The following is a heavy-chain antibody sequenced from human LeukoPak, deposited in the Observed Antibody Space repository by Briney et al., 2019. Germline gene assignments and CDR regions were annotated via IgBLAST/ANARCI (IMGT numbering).Heavy chain of an antibody. CDR2: INPNSGGT. CDR3: ARLSYRVDADLGWGRHFDY. V-gene: IGHV1-2*04. D-gene: IGHD3-10*01. J-gene: IGHJ4*02. CDR1: GYTFTGYY. Sequence: GASVKVSCKASGYTFTGYYMHWVRQAPGQGLEWMGWINPNSGGTNYAQKFQGWVTMTRDTSISTAYMELSRLRSDDTAVYYCARLSYRVDADLGWGRHFDYWGQGTLVTVSS.